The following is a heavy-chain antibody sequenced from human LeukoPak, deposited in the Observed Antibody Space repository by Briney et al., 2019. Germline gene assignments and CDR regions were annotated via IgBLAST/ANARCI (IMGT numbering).Heavy chain of an antibody. CDR2: IKQDASQE. CDR3: ARGVVYPAWSGPHWSDY. J-gene: IGHJ4*02. V-gene: IGHV3-7*01. CDR1: GFTFSSYW. Sequence: AGGSLGLSCSAFGFTFSSYWMSWVRQAPGKGPDWVAHIKQDASQEYHVDSVKGRFTISRDNAKNSLYLQMNSLRAEDTAVYYCARGVVYPAWSGPHWSDYWGQGALVTVSS. D-gene: IGHD3-3*01.